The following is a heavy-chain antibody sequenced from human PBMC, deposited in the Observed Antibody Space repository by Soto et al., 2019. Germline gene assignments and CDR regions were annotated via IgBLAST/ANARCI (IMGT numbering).Heavy chain of an antibody. CDR2: ISSSGSTI. CDR1: GFTFSSYE. J-gene: IGHJ4*02. D-gene: IGHD5-12*01. Sequence: SLRLSCAASGFTFSSYEMNWVRQAPGKGLEWVSYISSSGSTIYYADSVKGRFTISRDNAKNSLYLQMNSLRAEDTAVYYCAREGRRDGYNCCYFDYWGQGTMVTVSS. V-gene: IGHV3-48*03. CDR3: AREGRRDGYNCCYFDY.